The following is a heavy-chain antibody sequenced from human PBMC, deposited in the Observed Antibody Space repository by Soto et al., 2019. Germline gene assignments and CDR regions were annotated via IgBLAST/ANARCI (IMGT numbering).Heavy chain of an antibody. CDR2: INAGNGNT. CDR1: GYTFTSYA. D-gene: IGHD6-6*01. Sequence: ASVKVSCKASGYTFTSYAMHWVRQAPGQRLEWMGWINAGNGNTKYSQKFQGRVTIARDTSASTAYMELSSLRSEDTAVYYCARPSSGTLDAFDIWGQGTMVTVSS. V-gene: IGHV1-3*01. CDR3: ARPSSGTLDAFDI. J-gene: IGHJ3*02.